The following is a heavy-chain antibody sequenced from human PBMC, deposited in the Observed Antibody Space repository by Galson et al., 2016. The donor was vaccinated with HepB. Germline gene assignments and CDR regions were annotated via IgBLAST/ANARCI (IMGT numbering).Heavy chain of an antibody. CDR1: GASISSYY. Sequence: SETLSLTCTVSGASISSYYWSWIRQSPGKGLEWIGKIYYSGSTNYNPSLKNRVTISVDMSKNQFSLRLSSVTAADTAVYFCTRGMGYYEIFDYWGQGTLVTVTS. CDR3: TRGMGYYEIFDY. V-gene: IGHV4-59*01. CDR2: IYYSGST. J-gene: IGHJ4*02. D-gene: IGHD3-9*01.